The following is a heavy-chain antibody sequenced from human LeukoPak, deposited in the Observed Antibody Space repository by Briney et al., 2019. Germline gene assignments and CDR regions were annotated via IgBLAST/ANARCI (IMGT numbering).Heavy chain of an antibody. J-gene: IGHJ4*02. Sequence: ASVKVSCKASGYTFTSYCISWVRQALGGRLEWMGWISAYNGNTNYAQKLQGRVTMTTDTSTSTAYMELRSLRSDDTAVYYCARFSPEDIVVVPAALSFDYWGQGTLVTVSS. D-gene: IGHD2-2*01. CDR2: ISAYNGNT. V-gene: IGHV1-18*01. CDR1: GYTFTSYC. CDR3: ARFSPEDIVVVPAALSFDY.